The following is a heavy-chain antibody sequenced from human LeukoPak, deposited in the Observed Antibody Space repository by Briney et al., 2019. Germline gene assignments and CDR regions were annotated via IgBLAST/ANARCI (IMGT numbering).Heavy chain of an antibody. V-gene: IGHV3-15*01. CDR3: AKALGVQLEPFDY. Sequence: GGSLRLSCAASGFTFSNAWMSWVRQAPGKGREWVGRIKSKTDGGTTDYAAPVKGRFTISRDDSKNTLYLQMNSLRAEDTAVYYCAKALGVQLEPFDYWGQGTMVTVSS. CDR2: IKSKTDGGTT. D-gene: IGHD1-1*01. J-gene: IGHJ3*01. CDR1: GFTFSNAW.